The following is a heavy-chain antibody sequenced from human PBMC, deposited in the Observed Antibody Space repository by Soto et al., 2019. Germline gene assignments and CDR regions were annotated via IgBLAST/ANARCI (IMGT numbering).Heavy chain of an antibody. CDR2: IYSGGST. CDR1: GFTVSSNY. D-gene: IGHD2-15*01. CDR3: AREAGISSWVGYYYMDV. Sequence: EVQLVASGGGLVQPGGSLRLSCAASGFTVSSNYMSWVRQAPGKGLEWVSVIYSGGSTYYADSVKGRFTISRHNSKNTLYLQMNSLRAEDTAVYYCAREAGISSWVGYYYMDVWGKGTTVTVSS. V-gene: IGHV3-53*04. J-gene: IGHJ6*03.